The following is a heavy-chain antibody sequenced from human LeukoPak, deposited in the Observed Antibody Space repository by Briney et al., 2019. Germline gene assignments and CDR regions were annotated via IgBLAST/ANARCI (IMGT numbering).Heavy chain of an antibody. D-gene: IGHD2-15*01. CDR3: ARDSSSGLDY. V-gene: IGHV3-7*01. CDR1: RFTLSNYW. CDR2: IKQDGSEK. J-gene: IGHJ4*02. Sequence: PGGSLRLSCAASRFTLSNYWMSWVRQAPGKGLEWVANIKQDGSEKYYVDSVKGRFTISRDNAKNSLYLQMNSLRAEDTAVYYCARDSSSGLDYWGQGTLVTVSS.